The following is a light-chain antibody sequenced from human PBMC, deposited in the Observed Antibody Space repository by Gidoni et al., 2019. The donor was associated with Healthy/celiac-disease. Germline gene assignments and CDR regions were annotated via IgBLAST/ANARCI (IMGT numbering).Light chain of an antibody. CDR2: FAS. J-gene: IGKJ5*01. V-gene: IGKV1-9*01. CDR1: QGSSSY. Sequence: QLTQSPSFLSAAVGDRVTIPCRTSQGSSSYLAWYQQKPGKAPKLLIYFASTLQSGVPSRFSGSGSGTEFTLTISSLQPEDFATYYCQQLNSYPCTFGQGTRLEIK. CDR3: QQLNSYPCT.